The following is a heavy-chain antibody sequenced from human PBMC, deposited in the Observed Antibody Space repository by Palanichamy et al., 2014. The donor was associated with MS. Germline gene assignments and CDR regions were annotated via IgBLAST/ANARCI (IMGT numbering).Heavy chain of an antibody. CDR2: ISYDGSNK. CDR3: ARARVVVPAATDY. J-gene: IGHJ4*02. V-gene: IGHV3-30-3*01. D-gene: IGHD2-2*01. Sequence: QVQLVESGGGVVQPGRSLRLSCAASGFTFSSYAMHWVRQAPGKGLEWVAVISYDGSNKYYADSVKGRFTISRDNSKNTLYLQMNSLRAEDTAVYYCARARVVVPAATDYWGQGTLVTVSS. CDR1: GFTFSSYA.